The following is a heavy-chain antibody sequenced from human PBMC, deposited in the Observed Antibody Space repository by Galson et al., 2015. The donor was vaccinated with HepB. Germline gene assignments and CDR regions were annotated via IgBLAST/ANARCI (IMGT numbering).Heavy chain of an antibody. Sequence: SLRLSCAASGFTFSSHWMSWVRQAPGKGLEWVAKIKQDGSEKYYVDSVKGRFTISRDNAKNSLYLQMNSLRAEDTAVYYCAMSYDETIAYRPADYWGQGILVIVSS. CDR1: GFTFSSHW. CDR2: IKQDGSEK. CDR3: AMSYDETIAYRPADY. J-gene: IGHJ4*02. D-gene: IGHD3-3*01. V-gene: IGHV3-7*01.